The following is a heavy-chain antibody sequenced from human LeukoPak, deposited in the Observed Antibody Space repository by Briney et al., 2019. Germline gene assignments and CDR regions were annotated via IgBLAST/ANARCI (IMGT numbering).Heavy chain of an antibody. CDR1: GFTFGDYV. D-gene: IGHD2-2*01. V-gene: IGHV3-66*01. CDR3: ARAGSMPQAFDI. J-gene: IGHJ3*02. CDR2: IYSGGST. Sequence: PGGSLRLSCTASGFTFGDYVMSWVRQAPGKGLEWVSVIYSGGSTYYADSVKGRFTISRDNSKNTLYLQMNSLRAEDTAVYYCARAGSMPQAFDIWGQGTMVTVSS.